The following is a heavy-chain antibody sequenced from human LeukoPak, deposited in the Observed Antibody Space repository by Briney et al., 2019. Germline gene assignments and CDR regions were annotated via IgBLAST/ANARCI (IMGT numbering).Heavy chain of an antibody. V-gene: IGHV3-23*01. Sequence: GGSLRLSCAASGFTFSSYAMSWVRQAPGKGLEWVSAISGSGGSTHYADSVKGRFTISRDNSKNTLYLQMNSLRAEDTAVYYCAKGPPRLWLYLVDYWGQGTLVTVSS. CDR1: GFTFSSYA. D-gene: IGHD5-18*01. CDR3: AKGPPRLWLYLVDY. J-gene: IGHJ4*02. CDR2: ISGSGGST.